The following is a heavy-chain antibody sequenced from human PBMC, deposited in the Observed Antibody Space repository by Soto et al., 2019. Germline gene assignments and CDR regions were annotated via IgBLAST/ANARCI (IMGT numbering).Heavy chain of an antibody. CDR3: ASAYSSGWYVGPGGHGMDV. J-gene: IGHJ6*02. CDR1: GFTFSSYA. V-gene: IGHV3-30-3*01. Sequence: QVQLVESGGGVVQPGRSLRLSCAASGFTFSSYAMHWVRQAPGKGLEWVAVISYDGSNKYYADSVKGRFTISRDNSKNPLYLQMNSLRAEDTAVYYCASAYSSGWYVGPGGHGMDVWGQGTTVTVSS. D-gene: IGHD6-19*01. CDR2: ISYDGSNK.